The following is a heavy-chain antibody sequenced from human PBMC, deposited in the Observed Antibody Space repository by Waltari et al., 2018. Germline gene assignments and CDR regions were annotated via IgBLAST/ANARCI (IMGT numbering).Heavy chain of an antibody. Sequence: QLQLQESGPGLVKPSETLSLTCTVSGGSISSSSYYWGWIRQPPGKGLEWIGSIYYSGSTYYNPSLKSRVTISVDTSKNQFSLKLSSVTAADTAVYYCATRYASSSWYYYYYYGMDVWGQGTTVTVSS. CDR2: IYYSGST. J-gene: IGHJ6*02. V-gene: IGHV4-39*01. CDR3: ATRYASSSWYYYYYYGMDV. D-gene: IGHD6-13*01. CDR1: GGSISSSSYY.